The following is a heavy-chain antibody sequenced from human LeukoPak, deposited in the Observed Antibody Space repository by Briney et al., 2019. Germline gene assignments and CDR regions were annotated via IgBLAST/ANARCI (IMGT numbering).Heavy chain of an antibody. D-gene: IGHD3-22*01. CDR1: NGSLSSYY. CDR2: IYYSGST. V-gene: IGHV4-59*08. J-gene: IGHJ4*02. CDR3: ARHGSGYYYPVDC. Sequence: PSETLSLTCSVSNGSLSSYYWSWIRQPPGKGLEWIGYIYYSGSTDYSPSLKSRVTISVDTSKNQFSLNLSSVTAADTAMYYCARHGSGYYYPVDCWGQGTLVTVSS.